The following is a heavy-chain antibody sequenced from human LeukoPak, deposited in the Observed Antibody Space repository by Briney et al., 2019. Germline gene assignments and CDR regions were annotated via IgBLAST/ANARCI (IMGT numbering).Heavy chain of an antibody. J-gene: IGHJ3*02. Sequence: SETLSLTCTVSGGSISSGSHYWSWIRRPAGKGLEWIGRIYATGSTIYNPSLKSRVTISVDTSKNQFSLKLSSVTAADTAVYYCARVGYYYDSSGYYLDAFDIWGQGTMVTVSS. V-gene: IGHV4-61*02. D-gene: IGHD3-22*01. CDR2: IYATGST. CDR1: GGSISSGSHY. CDR3: ARVGYYYDSSGYYLDAFDI.